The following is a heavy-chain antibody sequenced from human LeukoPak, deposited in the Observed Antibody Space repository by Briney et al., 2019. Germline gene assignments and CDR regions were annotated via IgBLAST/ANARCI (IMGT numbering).Heavy chain of an antibody. D-gene: IGHD6-13*01. Sequence: PGRSLRLSCAASGFTFSSYGMHWVRQAPGKGLEWVAVISYDGSNKYYADSVKGRFTISRDNSKNTLYLQMNSLRAEDTAVHYCAKDRLAAAGKGRFDPWGQGTLVTVSS. CDR3: AKDRLAAAGKGRFDP. CDR2: ISYDGSNK. CDR1: GFTFSSYG. J-gene: IGHJ5*02. V-gene: IGHV3-30*18.